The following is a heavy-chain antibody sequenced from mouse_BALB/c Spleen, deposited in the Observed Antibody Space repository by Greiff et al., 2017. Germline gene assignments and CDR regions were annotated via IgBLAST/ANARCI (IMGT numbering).Heavy chain of an antibody. J-gene: IGHJ4*01. V-gene: IGHV5-17*02. CDR1: GFTFSSFG. CDR3: ARGGNWGAMDY. Sequence: DVMLVESGGGLVQPGGSRKLSCAASGFTFSSFGMHWVRQAPEKGLEWVAYISSGSSTIYYADTVKGRFTISRDNPKNTLFLQMTSLRSEDTAMYYCARGGNWGAMDYWGQGTSVTVSS. CDR2: ISSGSSTI. D-gene: IGHD4-1*01.